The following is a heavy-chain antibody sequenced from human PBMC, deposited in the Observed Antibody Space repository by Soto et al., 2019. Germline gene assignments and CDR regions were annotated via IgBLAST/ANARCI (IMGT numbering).Heavy chain of an antibody. D-gene: IGHD2-2*01. V-gene: IGHV4-59*01. J-gene: IGHJ6*03. CDR2: RYYSGST. Sequence: QVQLQESGPGLVKPSETLSLTCTVSGGSISSYYWSWIRQPPGKGLEWIGYRYYSGSTNYNPSLKSLVTISVDTSKNQFSLKLSSVTAADTAVYYCARGRPQKGGYCSSTSCYSYYYYYMDVWGKGTTVTVSS. CDR3: ARGRPQKGGYCSSTSCYSYYYYYMDV. CDR1: GGSISSYY.